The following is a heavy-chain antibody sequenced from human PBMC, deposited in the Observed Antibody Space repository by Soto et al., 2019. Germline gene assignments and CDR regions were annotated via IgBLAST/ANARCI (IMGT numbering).Heavy chain of an antibody. D-gene: IGHD3-10*01. CDR3: ARFRGSYGMDV. V-gene: IGHV1-69*02. CDR2: IIPILGKA. Sequence: QVQLVQSGAEVKKPGSSVKVSCKASGGTFSSYTISWVRQAPGQGLELMARIIPILGKANYAQKFQGRVTITADKSTSTAYMELSSLRSEDTAVYYCARFRGSYGMDVWGQGTTVTVSS. CDR1: GGTFSSYT. J-gene: IGHJ6*02.